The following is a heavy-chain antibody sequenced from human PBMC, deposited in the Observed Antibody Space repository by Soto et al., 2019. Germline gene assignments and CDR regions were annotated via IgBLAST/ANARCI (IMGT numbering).Heavy chain of an antibody. CDR3: ARGGGYSYGGGYYYGMDV. CDR2: INHSGST. CDR1: GGCFSGYY. Sequence: SETLSLTCAVYGGCFSGYYWSWIRQPPGKWLEWIGEINHSGSTNYNPSLKSRVTISVDTSKNQFSLKLSSVTAADTAVYYCARGGGYSYGGGYYYGMDVWGQGTTVIVSS. D-gene: IGHD5-18*01. V-gene: IGHV4-34*01. J-gene: IGHJ6*02.